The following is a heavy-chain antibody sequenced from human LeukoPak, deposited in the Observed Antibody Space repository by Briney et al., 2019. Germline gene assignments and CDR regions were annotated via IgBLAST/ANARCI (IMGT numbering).Heavy chain of an antibody. V-gene: IGHV3-53*01. D-gene: IGHD3-10*01. CDR1: GFTVSSYY. Sequence: PGGSLRLSCAASGFTVSSYYMTWVRQAPGKGLEWVSLIYSGGDTYYADSVKGRCTISRDNSKNTLYLQMNSLRAEDTAMYYCATGSQIREADFWGQGTLVTVSS. CDR2: IYSGGDT. J-gene: IGHJ4*02. CDR3: ATGSQIREADF.